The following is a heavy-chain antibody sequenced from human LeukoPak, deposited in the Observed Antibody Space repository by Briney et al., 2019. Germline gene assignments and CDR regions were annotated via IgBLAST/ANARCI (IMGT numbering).Heavy chain of an antibody. Sequence: PSETLSLTCTVSGGSISSYYWSWIRQPPGKGLEWIGYIYYSGSTNYNPSLKSRVTISVDTSKNQFSLKLSSVTAADAAVYYCAGRDPQVMAARVWGQGTLVTVSS. V-gene: IGHV4-59*01. D-gene: IGHD6-6*01. CDR1: GGSISSYY. CDR2: IYYSGST. CDR3: AGRDPQVMAARV. J-gene: IGHJ4*02.